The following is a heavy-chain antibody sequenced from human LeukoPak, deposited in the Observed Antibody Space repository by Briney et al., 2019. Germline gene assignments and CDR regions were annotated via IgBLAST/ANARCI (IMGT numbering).Heavy chain of an antibody. CDR3: ARSLRSGGSCYSWRERYNWFDP. Sequence: GSSVKVSCKASGGTFSSYAISWVRQAPGQGLEWMGGIIPIFGTANYAQKFQGRVTITTDESTSTAYMELSSLRSEDTAVYYCARSLRSGGSCYSWRERYNWFDPWGQGTLVTVSS. CDR2: IIPIFGTA. CDR1: GGTFSSYA. D-gene: IGHD2-15*01. J-gene: IGHJ5*02. V-gene: IGHV1-69*05.